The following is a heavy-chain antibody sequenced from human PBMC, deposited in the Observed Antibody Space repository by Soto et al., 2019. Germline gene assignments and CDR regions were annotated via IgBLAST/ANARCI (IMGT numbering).Heavy chain of an antibody. CDR3: ARAMTTVTTIDY. Sequence: SETLSLTCAVSGYSISSSNWWGWIRQPPGKGLEWIGYIYYSGTTYYNPSLKSRVTMSVDTSKNQFSLKLTSVTAVDTAVYYCARAMTTVTTIDYWGQGTLVTVSS. CDR2: IYYSGTT. V-gene: IGHV4-28*03. D-gene: IGHD4-17*01. CDR1: GYSISSSNW. J-gene: IGHJ4*02.